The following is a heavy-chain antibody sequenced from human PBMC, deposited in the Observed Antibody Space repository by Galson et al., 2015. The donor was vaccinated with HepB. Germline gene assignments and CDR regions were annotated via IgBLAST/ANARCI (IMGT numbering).Heavy chain of an antibody. CDR3: ARVRAVAEVWFDP. V-gene: IGHV1-18*01. J-gene: IGHJ5*02. D-gene: IGHD6-19*01. Sequence: SVKVSCKASGYTFTSYGISWVRQAPGQGLEWMGWISAYNGNTNYAQKLQGRVTMTTDTSTSTAYMELGSLRSDDTAVYYCARVRAVAEVWFDPWGQGTLGTVSS. CDR2: ISAYNGNT. CDR1: GYTFTSYG.